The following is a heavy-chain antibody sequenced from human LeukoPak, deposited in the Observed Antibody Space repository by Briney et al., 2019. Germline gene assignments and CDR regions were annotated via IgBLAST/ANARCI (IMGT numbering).Heavy chain of an antibody. CDR1: GGSISSYY. Sequence: SETLSLTCTVSGGSISSYYWSWIRQPPGKGLEWIGYIYYSGSTNYNPSLKSRVTISVDTSKNHLSLNLSSVTAADTAVYYCAREPTSGREPTSGRPLDYWGQGTLVTVSS. CDR3: AREPTSGREPTSGRPLDY. J-gene: IGHJ4*02. CDR2: IYYSGST. V-gene: IGHV4-59*12. D-gene: IGHD5-12*01.